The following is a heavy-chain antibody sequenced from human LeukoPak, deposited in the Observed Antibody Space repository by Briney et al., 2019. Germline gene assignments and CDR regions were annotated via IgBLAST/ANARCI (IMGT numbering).Heavy chain of an antibody. CDR1: GFTFGDYY. V-gene: IGHV3-11*04. CDR3: ARGALVSTVWLDAFDI. CDR2: ISSSGSTI. J-gene: IGHJ3*02. Sequence: GGSLRLSCAASGFTFGDYYMSWIRQAPGKGLEWVSYISSSGSTIYYADSVKGRFTISRDNSKNTLYLQMNSLRAEDTAVYYCARGALVSTVWLDAFDIWGQGTMVTVSS. D-gene: IGHD4-11*01.